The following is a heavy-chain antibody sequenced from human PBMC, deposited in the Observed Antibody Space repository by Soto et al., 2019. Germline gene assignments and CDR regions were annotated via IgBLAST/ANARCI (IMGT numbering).Heavy chain of an antibody. V-gene: IGHV1-46*03. J-gene: IGHJ4*02. CDR2: INPNGGGT. Sequence: QVQLVQSGAEVKKPGASVKVSCKASGYTFTNYYMHWVRQAPGQGLEWVGIINPNGGGTTCAQQFQGRVTMTRDTSTSKVYMELSSLRSEDTAVYYCSRAGGWELGYWGQGTLVTVSS. CDR3: SRAGGWELGY. D-gene: IGHD1-26*01. CDR1: GYTFTNYY.